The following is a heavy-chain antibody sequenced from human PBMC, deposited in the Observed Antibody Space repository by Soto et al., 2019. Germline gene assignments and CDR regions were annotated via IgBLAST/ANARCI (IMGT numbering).Heavy chain of an antibody. D-gene: IGHD6-13*01. V-gene: IGHV3-53*01. CDR2: IYSGGST. Sequence: GGSLRLSCAASGFTVSSNYMSWVRQAPGKGLEWVSVIYSGGSTYYADSVKGRFTISRDNSKNTLYLQMNSLRAEDTAVYYCARDPGIAAAGTYYYYGMDVWGQGTT. CDR3: ARDPGIAAAGTYYYYGMDV. J-gene: IGHJ6*02. CDR1: GFTVSSNY.